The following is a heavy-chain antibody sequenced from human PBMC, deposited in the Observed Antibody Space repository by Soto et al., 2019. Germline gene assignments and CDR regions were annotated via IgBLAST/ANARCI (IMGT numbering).Heavy chain of an antibody. CDR2: ISWNSGSI. CDR1: GFTFDDYA. CDR3: AKDTEYSGYDWGAFDI. J-gene: IGHJ3*02. Sequence: EVQLVESGGGLVQPGRSLRLSCTASGFTFDDYAMHWVRQAPGKGLEWVSGISWNSGSIGYADSVKGRFTISRDNAKNSLYLQMNSLRAEDTALYYCAKDTEYSGYDWGAFDIWGQGTMVTVSS. D-gene: IGHD5-12*01. V-gene: IGHV3-9*01.